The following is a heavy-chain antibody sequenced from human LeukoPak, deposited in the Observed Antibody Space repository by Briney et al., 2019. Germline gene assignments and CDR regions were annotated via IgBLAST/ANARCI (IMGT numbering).Heavy chain of an antibody. CDR3: ARDEGGGSSDDYFLFDY. CDR2: ISYDGSNK. CDR1: GFTFSSYA. V-gene: IGHV3-30*04. J-gene: IGHJ4*02. Sequence: GGSLRLSCAASGFTFSSYAMHWVRQAPGKGLEWVAVISYDGSNKYYADSVKGRFTISRDNSKNTLYLQMNSLRAEDTAVYYCARDEGGGSSDDYFLFDYWGQGTLVIVSS. D-gene: IGHD6-6*01.